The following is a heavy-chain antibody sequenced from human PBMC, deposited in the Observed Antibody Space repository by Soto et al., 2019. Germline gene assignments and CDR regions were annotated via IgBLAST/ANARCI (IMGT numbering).Heavy chain of an antibody. CDR3: AKYEFDDFWSGEISVTPFDY. CDR1: GFTFSSYA. CDR2: ISGSGGST. D-gene: IGHD3-3*01. J-gene: IGHJ4*02. V-gene: IGHV3-23*01. Sequence: GGSLRLSCAASGFTFSSYAMSWVRQAPGKGLEWVSAISGSGGSTYYADSVKGRFTISRDNSKNTLYLQMNSLRAEDTAVYYCAKYEFDDFWSGEISVTPFDYWGQGTLVTVSS.